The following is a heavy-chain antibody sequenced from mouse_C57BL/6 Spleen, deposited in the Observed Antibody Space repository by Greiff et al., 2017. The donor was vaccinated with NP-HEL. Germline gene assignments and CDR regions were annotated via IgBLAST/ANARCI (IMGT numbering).Heavy chain of an antibody. V-gene: IGHV1-53*01. J-gene: IGHJ3*01. CDR2: INPSNGGT. CDR1: GYTFTSYW. Sequence: QVQLQQPGTELVKPGASVKLSCKASGYTFTSYWMHWVKQRPGQGLEWIGNINPSNGGTNYNEKFKSKATLTVDKSSSTAYMQLSSLRSEDSAVYYCARPPLSLAWFAYWGKGTLVTVSA. CDR3: ARPPLSLAWFAY. D-gene: IGHD6-1*01.